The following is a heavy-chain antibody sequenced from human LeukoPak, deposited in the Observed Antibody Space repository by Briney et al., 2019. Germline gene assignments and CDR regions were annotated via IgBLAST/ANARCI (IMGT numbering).Heavy chain of an antibody. CDR1: GGSISSGDYY. Sequence: SETLSLTCTVSGGSISSGDYYWSWIRQPPGKGLEWIGYIYYTGSTDYNPSLKSRVTISVDTSKNQFSLKLSSVTAADTAVYYCARGYSSSWYYDFQHWGQGTLVTVSS. D-gene: IGHD6-13*01. CDR3: ARGYSSSWYYDFQH. CDR2: IYYTGST. V-gene: IGHV4-30-4*01. J-gene: IGHJ1*01.